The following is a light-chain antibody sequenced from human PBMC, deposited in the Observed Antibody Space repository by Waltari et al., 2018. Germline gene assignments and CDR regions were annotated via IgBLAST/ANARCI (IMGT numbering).Light chain of an antibody. V-gene: IGLV8-61*01. CDR1: SGSVSTTSY. Sequence: QTVVTQEPSLSVSPGGTVTLTCALSSGSVSTTSYATWYQRTPGRAPRTLVYKINNRSAGGPERFSGSIRGNKVALTITGDQADDESHYYCSLYMGSGIWVFGGGTRLTVL. CDR2: KIN. CDR3: SLYMGSGIWV. J-gene: IGLJ3*02.